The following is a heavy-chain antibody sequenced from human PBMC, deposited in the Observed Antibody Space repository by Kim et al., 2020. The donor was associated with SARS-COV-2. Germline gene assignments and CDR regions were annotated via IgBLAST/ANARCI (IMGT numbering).Heavy chain of an antibody. Sequence: SQTLSLTCAVYGGSFSGYYWSWIRQPPGKGLEWIGEINHSGSTNYNPSLKSRVTISVDTSKNQFSLKLSSVTAADTAVYYCARVNGYSYGYPLYWYFDLWGRGTLVTVSS. CDR3: ARVNGYSYGYPLYWYFDL. J-gene: IGHJ2*01. CDR1: GGSFSGYY. CDR2: INHSGST. D-gene: IGHD5-18*01. V-gene: IGHV4-34*01.